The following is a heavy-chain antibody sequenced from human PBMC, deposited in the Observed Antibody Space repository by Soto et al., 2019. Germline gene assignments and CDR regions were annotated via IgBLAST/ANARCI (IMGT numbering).Heavy chain of an antibody. Sequence: QVQLVESGGGVVQPGRSLRLSCAASGFIFSAYGIHWVRQAPGKGLEWVAVISYDGNNEHYADSVKGRFTISRDNSKNTLVLQMSSLGAEDTAVYYCAKDAYYHDTTGYYVFDYWGQGTLVTVSS. CDR3: AKDAYYHDTTGYYVFDY. CDR2: ISYDGNNE. D-gene: IGHD3-22*01. CDR1: GFIFSAYG. J-gene: IGHJ4*02. V-gene: IGHV3-30*18.